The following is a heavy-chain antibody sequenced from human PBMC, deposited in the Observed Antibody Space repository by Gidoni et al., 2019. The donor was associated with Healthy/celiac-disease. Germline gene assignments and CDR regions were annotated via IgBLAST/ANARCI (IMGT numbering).Heavy chain of an antibody. D-gene: IGHD4-4*01. CDR3: ARDRGHDYSTALGY. V-gene: IGHV3-48*02. CDR2: ISRSSSTI. J-gene: IGHJ4*02. Sequence: EMQLVESGVGLVQPGGSLRLSCAASGFTFSSYSMNWVRHAPGKGLEWVSYISRSSSTIYYADSVKGRFTISRDNAKNSLYLQMNSLRDEDTAVYYCARDRGHDYSTALGYWGQGTLVTVSS. CDR1: GFTFSSYS.